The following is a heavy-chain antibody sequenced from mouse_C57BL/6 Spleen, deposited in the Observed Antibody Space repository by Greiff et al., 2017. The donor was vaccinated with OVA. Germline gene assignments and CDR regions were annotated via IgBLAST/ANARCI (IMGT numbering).Heavy chain of an antibody. D-gene: IGHD1-1*01. CDR3: ARDDYEGDYAMDY. V-gene: IGHV3-6*01. CDR2: ISYDGSN. Sequence: EVKLVESGPGLVKPSQSLSLTCSVTGYSITSGYYWNWIRQFPGNKLEWMGYISYDGSNNYNPSLKNRISITRDTSKNQFFLKLNSVTTEDTATYYCARDDYEGDYAMDYWGQGTSVTVSS. CDR1: GYSITSGYY. J-gene: IGHJ4*01.